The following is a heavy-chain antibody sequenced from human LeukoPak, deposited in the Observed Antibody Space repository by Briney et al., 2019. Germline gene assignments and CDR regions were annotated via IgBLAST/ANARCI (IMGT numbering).Heavy chain of an antibody. CDR1: GGSISSSSYY. D-gene: IGHD5-18*01. CDR3: ARLDTSMVTVDY. CDR2: IYYSGST. Sequence: SETLSLTCTVSGGSISSSSYYWGWIRQPPGKGLEWTGSIYYSGSTYYNPSLKSRVTISVDTSKNQFSLKLSSVTAADTAVYYCARLDTSMVTVDYWGQGTLVTVSS. J-gene: IGHJ4*02. V-gene: IGHV4-39*01.